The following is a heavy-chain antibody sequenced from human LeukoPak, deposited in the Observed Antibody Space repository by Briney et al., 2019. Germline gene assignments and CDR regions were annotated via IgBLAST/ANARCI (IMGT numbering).Heavy chain of an antibody. J-gene: IGHJ4*02. CDR3: ARNAVFCSGGSCYLAYFDY. CDR2: IYYSGTT. D-gene: IGHD2-15*01. V-gene: IGHV4-39*07. Sequence: SETLSLTCTVSGGSISSSPYYWGWIRQPPGKGLEWIGSIYYSGTTHYSPSLESRVTISVDTSKNQFSLKLSSVTAADTAVYYCARNAVFCSGGSCYLAYFDYWGQGSLVTVSS. CDR1: GGSISSSPYY.